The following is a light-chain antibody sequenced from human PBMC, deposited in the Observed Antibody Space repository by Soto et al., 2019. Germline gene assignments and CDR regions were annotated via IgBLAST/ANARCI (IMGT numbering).Light chain of an antibody. CDR1: QSVSSN. CDR2: DAS. Sequence: EILMTQSPATLSVSPGERATLSCRASQSVSSNFAWYQQKPGQAPRLLIYDASTRATGIPARLSGSGSGTEFTLTISSLQSEDFAVYYCQQYGSSGTFGQGTKVDIK. CDR3: QQYGSSGT. J-gene: IGKJ1*01. V-gene: IGKV3-15*01.